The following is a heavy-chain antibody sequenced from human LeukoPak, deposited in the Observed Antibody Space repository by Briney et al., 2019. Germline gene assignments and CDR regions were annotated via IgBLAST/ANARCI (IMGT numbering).Heavy chain of an antibody. CDR3: AKDRDMTTVTGPDY. J-gene: IGHJ4*02. V-gene: IGHV3-21*01. Sequence: GGSLRLSCAASGFTFSSYSMNCVRQAPGKGLEWVSSISSSSSYIYYADSVKGRFTISRDNAKNSLYLQMNSLRAEDTAVYYCAKDRDMTTVTGPDYWGQGALVTVSS. D-gene: IGHD4-17*01. CDR2: ISSSSSYI. CDR1: GFTFSSYS.